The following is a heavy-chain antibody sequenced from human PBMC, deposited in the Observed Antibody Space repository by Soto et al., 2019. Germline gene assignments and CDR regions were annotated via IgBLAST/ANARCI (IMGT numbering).Heavy chain of an antibody. J-gene: IGHJ6*02. CDR3: AKDLGRNYYYGMDV. Sequence: GGSLRLSCAASGFTFSSYAMSWVRQAPGKGLEWVSAISGSGGSTYYADSVKGRFTISRDNSKNTLYLQMNSLRAEDTAVYYCAKDLGRNYYYGMDVWGQGTTVTVSS. CDR2: ISGSGGST. CDR1: GFTFSSYA. D-gene: IGHD3-16*01. V-gene: IGHV3-23*01.